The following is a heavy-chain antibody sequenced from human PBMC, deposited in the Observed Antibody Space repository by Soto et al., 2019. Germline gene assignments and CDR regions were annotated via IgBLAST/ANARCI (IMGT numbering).Heavy chain of an antibody. CDR2: IWYDGSNK. CDR3: ARDRIAVAGRQEGFDP. D-gene: IGHD6-19*01. CDR1: GFTFSSYG. J-gene: IGHJ5*02. Sequence: PGGSLRLSCAASGFTFSSYGMHWVRQAPGKGLEWVAVIWYDGSNKYYADSVKGRFTISRDNSRNTLYLQMNSLRAEDTAVYYCARDRIAVAGRQEGFDPWGQGTLVTVSS. V-gene: IGHV3-33*01.